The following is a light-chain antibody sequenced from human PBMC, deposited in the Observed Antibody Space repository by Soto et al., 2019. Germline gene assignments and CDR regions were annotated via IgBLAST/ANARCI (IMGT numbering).Light chain of an antibody. Sequence: EIVMTQSPATLSVSPGERATLSCRASQSFSSYLAWYQQKPGQAPRLLIYDASNRATGIPARFSGSGSGTDFTLTISSLEPEDFAVYYCQQRSNWRITFGQGTRLEIK. CDR1: QSFSSY. V-gene: IGKV3-11*01. CDR3: QQRSNWRIT. J-gene: IGKJ5*01. CDR2: DAS.